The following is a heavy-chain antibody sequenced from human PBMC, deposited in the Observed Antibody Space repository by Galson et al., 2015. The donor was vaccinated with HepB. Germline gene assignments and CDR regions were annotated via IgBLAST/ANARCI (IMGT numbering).Heavy chain of an antibody. CDR2: MKPDGRDI. CDR1: GFSFRSYW. V-gene: IGHV3-7*03. J-gene: IGHJ3*01. D-gene: IGHD3-10*01. CDR3: ARDPGDTKMEWGSFDL. Sequence: SLRLSCAASGFSFRSYWMTWVRQAPGKGLEWVANMKPDGRDIQYGSSVKGRFTVSGDNVRKSLFLQMNSLRVEDTALYYCARDPGDTKMEWGSFDLWGQGTLVTVSS.